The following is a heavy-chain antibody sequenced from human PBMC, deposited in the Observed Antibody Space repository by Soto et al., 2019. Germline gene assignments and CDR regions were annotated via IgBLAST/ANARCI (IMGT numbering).Heavy chain of an antibody. V-gene: IGHV3-23*01. CDR2: ISSTAERTS. CDR3: AKGVLSFHYGMEV. CDR1: VFTFNTYP. Sequence: PGWSLRLSCATSVFTFNTYPMTWVRQAPGRGLEWVSSISSTAERTSSYADSVKGRFAISRDFSDNTVYLQMNNLRVDDTAVYFCAKGVLSFHYGMEVWGQGTTVTVSS. J-gene: IGHJ6*02. D-gene: IGHD3-10*01.